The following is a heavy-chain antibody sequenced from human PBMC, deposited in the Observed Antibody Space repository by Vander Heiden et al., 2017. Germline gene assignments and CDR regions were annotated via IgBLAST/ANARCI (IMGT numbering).Heavy chain of an antibody. CDR1: VGTFSSYA. CDR2: IITIFGTA. V-gene: IGHV1-69*01. J-gene: IGHJ6*02. Sequence: QVQLVQSGAELKKPGSSVRVSCKASVGTFSSYAISGVRQAPGQGLEGMGGIITIFGTANYAQKFQGRVTITADESTSTAYMELSSLRSEDTAVYYCARHREMTPYYYYGMDVWGQGTTVTVSS. CDR3: ARHREMTPYYYYGMDV. D-gene: IGHD2-15*01.